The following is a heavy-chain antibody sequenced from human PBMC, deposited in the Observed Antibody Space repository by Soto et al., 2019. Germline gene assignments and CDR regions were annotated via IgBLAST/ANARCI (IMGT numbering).Heavy chain of an antibody. CDR3: VRIRYQLPSSVLWLDP. Sequence: LSLTCAVYGGFLSESYWTWIRQPPGKGLEWTGEINHVGGTNYNPSLKSRVTMSVDTSQNQFSLRLISVTAADTAMYFCVRIRYQLPSSVLWLDPWGQGTPVTVSS. CDR2: INHVGGT. V-gene: IGHV4-34*01. D-gene: IGHD3-16*01. CDR1: GGFLSESY. J-gene: IGHJ5*02.